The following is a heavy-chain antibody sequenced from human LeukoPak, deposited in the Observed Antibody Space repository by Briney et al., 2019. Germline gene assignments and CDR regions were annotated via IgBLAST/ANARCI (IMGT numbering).Heavy chain of an antibody. J-gene: IGHJ4*02. Sequence: HSGGSLRLSCAASGFTFSSYGMHWVRQAPGKGLEWVAVISYDGSNKYYADSVKGRFTISRDNSKNTLYLQMNSLRAEDTAVYYCAKARAGYDSSGPFDYWGQGTLVTVSS. CDR1: GFTFSSYG. V-gene: IGHV3-30*18. CDR2: ISYDGSNK. CDR3: AKARAGYDSSGPFDY. D-gene: IGHD3-22*01.